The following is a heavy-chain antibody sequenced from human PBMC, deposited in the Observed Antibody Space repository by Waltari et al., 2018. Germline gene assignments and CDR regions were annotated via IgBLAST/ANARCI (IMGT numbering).Heavy chain of an antibody. V-gene: IGHV3-21*01. CDR3: ARDGVRGVINTSPDF. D-gene: IGHD3-10*01. CDR2: ISSSRSYI. J-gene: IGHJ4*01. CDR1: GFTFSSYS. Sequence: EVQLVESGGGLVKPGGSLRLSCAASGFTFSSYSMNWVRQAPGKGLEWVSYISSSRSYIYYAYSVKGRFTISRDNAKNSLYLQMNSLSAEVTAVYYCARDGVRGVINTSPDFSCHGTLVTVSS.